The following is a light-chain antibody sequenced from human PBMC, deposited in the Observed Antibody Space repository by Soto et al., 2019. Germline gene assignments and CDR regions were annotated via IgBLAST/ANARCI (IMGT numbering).Light chain of an antibody. Sequence: QSVLTQPPSVSEAPRQRVTISCSGSSSNIGNNAVNWYQQLPGKAPKLLIYYDDLLPSGVSDRFSGSKSGTHASLANSGLQTEDEGDYYFAAWDDSLNGPVFGGGTKLTVL. CDR2: YDD. CDR1: SSNIGNNA. CDR3: AAWDDSLNGPV. J-gene: IGLJ2*01. V-gene: IGLV1-36*01.